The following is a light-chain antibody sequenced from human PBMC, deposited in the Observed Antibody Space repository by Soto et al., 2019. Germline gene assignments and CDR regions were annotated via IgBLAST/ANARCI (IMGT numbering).Light chain of an antibody. CDR1: QSVSSS. J-gene: IGKJ4*01. CDR3: QQYRSSPPLT. V-gene: IGKV3-11*01. CDR2: AAS. Sequence: EIVLTQSPATLSLSPGERATLSCRASQSVSSSLAWYQQRPGQAPRLLIYAASNRATGIPARFSGSGSGTDFTLTISSLEPEDFAVYFCQQYRSSPPLTFGGGTKVDIK.